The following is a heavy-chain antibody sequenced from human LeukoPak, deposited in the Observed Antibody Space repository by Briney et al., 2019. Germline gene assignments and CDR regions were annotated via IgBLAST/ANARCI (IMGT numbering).Heavy chain of an antibody. J-gene: IGHJ3*02. CDR2: ISAYNGNT. CDR3: ARDLEDIVVVPAAISNAAFDI. Sequence: ASVKVSCKASGYTFTSYGISWVRQAPGQGLEWMGWISAYNGNTNYAQKLQGRVTMTTDTSTSTAYMELRSLRSDDTAVYYCARDLEDIVVVPAAISNAAFDIWGQGTMVTVSS. D-gene: IGHD2-2*02. CDR1: GYTFTSYG. V-gene: IGHV1-18*01.